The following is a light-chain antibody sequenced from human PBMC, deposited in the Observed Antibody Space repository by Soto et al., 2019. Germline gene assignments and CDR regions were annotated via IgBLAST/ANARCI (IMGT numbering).Light chain of an antibody. CDR3: QKYNSAPLT. J-gene: IGKJ1*01. Sequence: DIQMTQSPSSLAASVGDRVTITCRASQGISNYLAWYQQQPGKVPKLLIYVASTLQSGVPSRFSGSGSGTDFALTISRLQPEDLASYYCQKYNSAPLTFGQGTKVEIK. CDR1: QGISNY. V-gene: IGKV1-27*01. CDR2: VAS.